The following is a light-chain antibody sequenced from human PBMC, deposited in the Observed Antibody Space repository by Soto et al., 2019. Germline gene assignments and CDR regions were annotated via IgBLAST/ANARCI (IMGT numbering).Light chain of an antibody. V-gene: IGKV1-39*01. CDR1: QSISSY. CDR3: QQYKNWPPIT. CDR2: AAS. Sequence: DIQMTQSPSSLSASVGDRVIITCRASQSISSYLNWYQQKPGKPPKLLIYAASSLQSGVPSRFSGSGSGTEFTLTISSLQSEDFAVYYCQQYKNWPPITFGQGTRLENK. J-gene: IGKJ5*01.